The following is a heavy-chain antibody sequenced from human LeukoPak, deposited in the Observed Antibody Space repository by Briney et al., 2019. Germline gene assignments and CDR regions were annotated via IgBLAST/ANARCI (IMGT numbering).Heavy chain of an antibody. CDR2: IRYDGSDK. Sequence: PGGSLRLSCAASGFIFTDYGMHWVRQAPGKGLEWLTFIRYDGSDKYYADSVKGRFTISRDNSKNTLYLQMNSLRAEDTAVYYCARDAGYDFWSGYYTDYWGQGTLVTVSS. D-gene: IGHD3-3*01. CDR1: GFIFTDYG. J-gene: IGHJ4*02. CDR3: ARDAGYDFWSGYYTDY. V-gene: IGHV3-30*02.